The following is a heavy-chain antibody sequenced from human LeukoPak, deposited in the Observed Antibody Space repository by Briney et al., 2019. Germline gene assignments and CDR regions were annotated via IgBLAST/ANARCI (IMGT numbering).Heavy chain of an antibody. CDR3: ARDPYGGNYFDY. Sequence: GGSLRLSCAASGFTFNNYNMNWVRQAPGKALEWVSSITSSSTYIFYADSVKGRFTISRDNAKNSLYLQMNSLRAEDTAVYYCARDPYGGNYFDYWGQGTLVTVSS. J-gene: IGHJ4*02. CDR1: GFTFNNYN. CDR2: ITSSSTYI. D-gene: IGHD4-23*01. V-gene: IGHV3-21*01.